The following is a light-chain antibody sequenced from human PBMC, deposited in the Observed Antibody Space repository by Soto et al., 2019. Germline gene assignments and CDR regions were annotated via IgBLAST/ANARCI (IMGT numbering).Light chain of an antibody. CDR1: SSTIGSND. J-gene: IGLJ2*01. CDR2: RSN. CDR3: SSWDDRLRGVL. V-gene: IGLV1-47*01. Sequence: QSVLTQPPSASGTPGQRVTISCSGSSSTIGSNDAFWYQQLPGTAPKLLLYRSNQRPSGVPDRFSGSKSGTSASLARSGLRSEGECDYYCSSWDDRLRGVLFGGVTQLTVL.